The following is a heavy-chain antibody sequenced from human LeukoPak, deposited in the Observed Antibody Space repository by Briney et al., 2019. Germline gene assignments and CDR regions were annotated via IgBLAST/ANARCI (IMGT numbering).Heavy chain of an antibody. J-gene: IGHJ3*01. Sequence: GGSLRLSCAASGFKFDAYPMSWVRHAPGKGLEWVSYINTIGTTIYYADSLKGRFTISRDNAKNSLSLQMDSLRAEDTAVYYCARGDFGRYAFDFWGQGTMVTVSS. V-gene: IGHV3-11*01. D-gene: IGHD2/OR15-2a*01. CDR2: INTIGTTI. CDR3: ARGDFGRYAFDF. CDR1: GFKFDAYP.